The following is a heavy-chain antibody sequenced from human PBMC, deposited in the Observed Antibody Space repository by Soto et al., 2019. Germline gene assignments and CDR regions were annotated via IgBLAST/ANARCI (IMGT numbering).Heavy chain of an antibody. J-gene: IGHJ5*02. D-gene: IGHD3-22*01. CDR3: ARAGRRRYYYDSSGYYYVSWFDP. V-gene: IGHV4-34*01. Sequence: PSGTLSLTCAFYGGSFSGYYWSWIRQPPGNGLDWIGEINHSGSTNYNPSLKSRVTISVDTSKNQFSLKLSSVTAADTAVYYCARAGRRRYYYDSSGYYYVSWFDPWGQGTLVTVSS. CDR2: INHSGST. CDR1: GGSFSGYY.